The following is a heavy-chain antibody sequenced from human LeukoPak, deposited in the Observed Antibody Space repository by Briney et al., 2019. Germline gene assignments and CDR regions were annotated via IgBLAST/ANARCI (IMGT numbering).Heavy chain of an antibody. CDR1: GVTLSPYG. CDR3: ARGKLRWSSTNAHLDY. V-gene: IGHV3-30*03. D-gene: IGHD4-23*01. Sequence: PGGSLRPSCAASGVTLSPYGMHWVRQAPGKGLEWVAVISYEGGTQHYADSVKGRFTISRDNAKNSLYLQMNSLRAEDTAVYYCARGKLRWSSTNAHLDYWGQGTLVTVSS. CDR2: ISYEGGTQ. J-gene: IGHJ4*02.